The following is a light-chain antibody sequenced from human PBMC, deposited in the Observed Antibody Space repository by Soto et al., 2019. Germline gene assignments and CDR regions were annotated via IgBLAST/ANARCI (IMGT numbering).Light chain of an antibody. CDR2: KAS. J-gene: IGKJ1*01. Sequence: DIQMTQSPSTLSASVGDRVTITCRASQSISSWLAWYQQKPGKAPKLLIYKASSLQSGVPSRFSGSGSGTEFTRTISSLQPDDFATYYCQQHNSYSWTFGQGTNVEIK. CDR1: QSISSW. CDR3: QQHNSYSWT. V-gene: IGKV1-5*03.